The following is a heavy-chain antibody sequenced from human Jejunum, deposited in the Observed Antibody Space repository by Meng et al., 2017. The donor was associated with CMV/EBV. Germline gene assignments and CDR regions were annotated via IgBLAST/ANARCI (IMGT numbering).Heavy chain of an antibody. CDR3: TRTTVTADS. CDR1: GDSISSSSHD. CDR2: LYYTGTT. V-gene: IGHV4-39*07. J-gene: IGHJ5*01. D-gene: IGHD4-17*01. Sequence: LTRTGSGDSISSSSHDWGWIRQSPGKGLEWIGNLYYTGTTYYNPSLKSRVTMSVDTSKNQFSLKVTSVTAADTAVYYCTRTTVTADSWGQGTLVTVSS.